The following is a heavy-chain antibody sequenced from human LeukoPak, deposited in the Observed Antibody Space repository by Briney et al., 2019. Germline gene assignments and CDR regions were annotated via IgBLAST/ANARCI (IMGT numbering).Heavy chain of an antibody. CDR3: AREGGYSAYDFYFDY. CDR2: TYYRSKWFN. D-gene: IGHD5-12*01. CDR1: GDSASSNSAA. Sequence: SQTLSLTCAISGDSASSNSAAWNWIRQSPSRRLEWLGRTYYRSKWFNDYAVSVKSRITINPDTSKNQFSLQLNSVTPEDTAVYYCAREGGYSAYDFYFDYWGQGTLVTVSS. J-gene: IGHJ4*02. V-gene: IGHV6-1*01.